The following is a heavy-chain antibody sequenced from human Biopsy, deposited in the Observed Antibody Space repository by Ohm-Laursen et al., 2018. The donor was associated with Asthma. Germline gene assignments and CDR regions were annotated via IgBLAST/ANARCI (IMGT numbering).Heavy chain of an antibody. CDR2: ISFDGSNK. CDR1: GFSFSRYG. Sequence: SLRLSCAASGFSFSRYGMHWVRQAPGKGLEWVAVISFDGSNKYYGDSVKGRFTIARDNSKNTVYLQMNSLRAEGTAVYYCASYEVVTAILPMDAWGQGTTVTVSS. CDR3: ASYEVVTAILPMDA. D-gene: IGHD2-21*02. J-gene: IGHJ6*02. V-gene: IGHV3-30*03.